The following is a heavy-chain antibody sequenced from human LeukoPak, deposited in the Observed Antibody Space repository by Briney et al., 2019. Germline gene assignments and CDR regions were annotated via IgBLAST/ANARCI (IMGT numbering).Heavy chain of an antibody. Sequence: PSETLSLTCIVSGGSISSGSYYWGWIRQPPGKGLEWIGSIYYSGSTYYNPSLKSRVTISVDTSKNQFSLKLSSVTAADTAVYYCARDRIIAVAGHFDYWGQGTLVTVSS. J-gene: IGHJ4*02. V-gene: IGHV4-39*07. CDR1: GGSISSGSYY. CDR3: ARDRIIAVAGHFDY. CDR2: IYYSGST. D-gene: IGHD6-19*01.